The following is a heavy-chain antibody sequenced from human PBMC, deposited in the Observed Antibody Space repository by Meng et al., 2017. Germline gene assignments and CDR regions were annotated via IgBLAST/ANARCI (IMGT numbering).Heavy chain of an antibody. CDR2: INPSGGST. J-gene: IGHJ4*02. CDR3: ARGPTPLPRYSSSWYSDY. V-gene: IGHV1-46*01. D-gene: IGHD6-13*01. Sequence: ASVKVSCKASGYTFTSYYMHWVRQAPGQGLEWMGIINPSGGSTSYAQKFQGRVTMTRDTSTSTVYMELSSLRSEDTAVYYCARGPTPLPRYSSSWYSDYWGQGTLVTVSS. CDR1: GYTFTSYY.